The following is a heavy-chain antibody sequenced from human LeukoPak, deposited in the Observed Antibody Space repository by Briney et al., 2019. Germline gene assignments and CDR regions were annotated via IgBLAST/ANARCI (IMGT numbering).Heavy chain of an antibody. V-gene: IGHV4-59*01. Sequence: PSETLSLTCTVSGGSISSYYWSWIRQPPGKGLEWIGYIYYSGSTNYNPSLKSRVTISVDTSKNQFSLKLSSVTAADTAVYYYARAASYGMDVWGQGTTVTVSS. CDR3: ARAASYGMDV. CDR2: IYYSGST. D-gene: IGHD6-25*01. CDR1: GGSISSYY. J-gene: IGHJ6*02.